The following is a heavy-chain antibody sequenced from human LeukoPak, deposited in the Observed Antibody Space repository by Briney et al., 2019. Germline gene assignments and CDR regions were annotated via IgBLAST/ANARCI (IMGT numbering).Heavy chain of an antibody. V-gene: IGHV3-23*01. Sequence: GGSLRLSCAASGFTFTNFWLTWVRQAPGKRLEWVSTITSSGGNTYYADSVKGRFTISRDNSKNTLYLQMNSLRAEDTAIYYCANPLVRSSWLLDYWGRGTLVTVSA. CDR2: ITSSGGNT. J-gene: IGHJ4*02. CDR3: ANPLVRSSWLLDY. D-gene: IGHD6-13*01. CDR1: GFTFTNFW.